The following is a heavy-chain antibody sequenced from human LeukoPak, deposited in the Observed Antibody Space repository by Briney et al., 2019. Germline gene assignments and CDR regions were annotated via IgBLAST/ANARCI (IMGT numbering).Heavy chain of an antibody. CDR3: ARPYDSSGYPDY. Sequence: GESLKISCKGSGYSFPTYWIAWVRQMPGKGLEWMGIIYPDDSESRYSPSFQGQVTISADKSISTAYLQWSSLKASDTAMYYCARPYDSSGYPDYWGQGTLVTVSS. V-gene: IGHV5-51*01. D-gene: IGHD3-22*01. CDR2: IYPDDSES. J-gene: IGHJ4*02. CDR1: GYSFPTYW.